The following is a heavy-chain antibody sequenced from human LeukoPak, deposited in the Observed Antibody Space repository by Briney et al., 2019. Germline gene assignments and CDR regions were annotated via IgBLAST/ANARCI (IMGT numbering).Heavy chain of an antibody. J-gene: IGHJ3*02. CDR3: ARRGTYDSSGPGAFDI. CDR2: MYIGGRT. Sequence: SETLSLTCTVTGTSIRSGSYYWSWIRQAAGKGLEWIGRMYIGGRTTYNPSLKSRVTISLETTENQFSLRLRSVTAADTAVYYCARRGTYDSSGPGAFDIWGQGTMVTVSS. V-gene: IGHV4-61*02. D-gene: IGHD3-22*01. CDR1: GTSIRSGSYY.